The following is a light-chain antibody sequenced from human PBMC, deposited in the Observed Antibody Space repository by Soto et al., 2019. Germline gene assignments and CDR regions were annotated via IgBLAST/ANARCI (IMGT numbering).Light chain of an antibody. J-gene: IGKJ1*01. V-gene: IGKV3-15*01. CDR1: QSLTTD. CDR3: QQYTNWPRT. Sequence: EIVLTESPCTLSLSPGERASLSCRASQSLTTDLAWYQQKPGQPPRLLIYGASTRATDFPARFSGSGSGTEFTLTISSLQSEDFAVYYCQQYTNWPRTFGQGTKVDIK. CDR2: GAS.